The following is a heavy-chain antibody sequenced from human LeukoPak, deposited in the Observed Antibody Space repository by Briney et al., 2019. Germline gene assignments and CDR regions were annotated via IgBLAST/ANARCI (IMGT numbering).Heavy chain of an antibody. V-gene: IGHV1-46*01. CDR1: GYTFTSNY. Sequence: ASVKVSCTASGYTFTSNYIDWVRQAPGQGLEWMGMIYPRDGSTSYAQKFQGRVTVTRDTSTSRVHMELSGLRSEGTAVYYGARDQVGFDYWGQGTLVTVSS. CDR2: IYPRDGST. J-gene: IGHJ4*02. CDR3: ARDQVGFDY. D-gene: IGHD2-2*01.